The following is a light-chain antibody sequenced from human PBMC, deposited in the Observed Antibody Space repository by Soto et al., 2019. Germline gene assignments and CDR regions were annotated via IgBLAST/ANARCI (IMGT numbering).Light chain of an antibody. Sequence: EIVMTQSPATLSVSPGERATLSCRASQSVSSNLAWYQQKPGQAPRLLIYDASTRATGIPARFSGSGSGTEFTLIISSLQSEDFAVYYCQQYNNWRTFGQGTKVEIK. V-gene: IGKV3-15*01. CDR2: DAS. J-gene: IGKJ1*01. CDR1: QSVSSN. CDR3: QQYNNWRT.